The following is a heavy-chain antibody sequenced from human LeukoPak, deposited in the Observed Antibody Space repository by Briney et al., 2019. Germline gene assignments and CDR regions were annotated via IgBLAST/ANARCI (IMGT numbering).Heavy chain of an antibody. CDR2: INPNSGGT. CDR1: GYTFTGYY. D-gene: IGHD3-22*01. Sequence: ASVKVSCKASGYTFTGYYMHWVRQAPGQGLEWMGWINPNSGGTNYAKKFQGRVTMTRDTSISTAYMELSRLRSDDTAVYYCARGQPYYDSSGYYGYYFDYWGQGTLVTVSS. CDR3: ARGQPYYDSSGYYGYYFDY. J-gene: IGHJ4*02. V-gene: IGHV1-2*02.